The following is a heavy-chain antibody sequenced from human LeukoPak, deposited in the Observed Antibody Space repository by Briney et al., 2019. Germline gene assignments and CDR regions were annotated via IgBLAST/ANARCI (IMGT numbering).Heavy chain of an antibody. V-gene: IGHV3-21*01. J-gene: IGHJ4*02. CDR1: GFTFSSYS. CDR2: ISSSSSYI. Sequence: PGGSLRLSCAASGFTFSSYSMNWVRQAPGKGLEWVSSISSSSSYIYYADSVKGRFTISRDNAKNSLYLQMNSLRAEDTAVYYCARGEDIVLTVYAMESDLFFDYWGQGTLVTVSS. D-gene: IGHD2-8*01. CDR3: ARGEDIVLTVYAMESDLFFDY.